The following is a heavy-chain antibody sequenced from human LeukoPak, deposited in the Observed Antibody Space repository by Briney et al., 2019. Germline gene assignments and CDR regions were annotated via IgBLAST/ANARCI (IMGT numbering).Heavy chain of an antibody. J-gene: IGHJ3*02. CDR2: INSDGSST. V-gene: IGHV3-74*01. CDR3: AKDTGSLVAASGDDAFDI. D-gene: IGHD2-15*01. Sequence: PGGSLRLSCAASGFTFSSYWMHWVRQAPGKGLVWVSRINSDGSSTSYADSVKGRFTISRDNAKNSLYLQMNSLRAEDMALYYCAKDTGSLVAASGDDAFDIWGQGTMVTVSS. CDR1: GFTFSSYW.